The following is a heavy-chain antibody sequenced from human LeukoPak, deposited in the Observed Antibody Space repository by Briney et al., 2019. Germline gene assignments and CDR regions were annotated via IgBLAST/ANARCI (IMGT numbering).Heavy chain of an antibody. D-gene: IGHD3-3*01. Sequence: SETLSLTCAVYGGSFSGYYWSWIRRPPGKGLEWIGEINHSGSTNYNPSLKSRVTISVDTSKNQFSLKLSSVTAADTAVYYCARSRRSITIFGVVTATLDYWGQGTLVTVSS. V-gene: IGHV4-34*01. CDR1: GGSFSGYY. CDR2: INHSGST. CDR3: ARSRRSITIFGVVTATLDY. J-gene: IGHJ4*02.